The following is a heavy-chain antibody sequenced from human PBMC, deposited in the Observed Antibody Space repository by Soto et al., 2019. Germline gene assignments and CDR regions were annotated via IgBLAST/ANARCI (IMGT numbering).Heavy chain of an antibody. CDR2: INHSGST. J-gene: IGHJ6*02. CDR1: GGSFSGYY. V-gene: IGHV4-34*01. Sequence: SETLSLTCAVYGGSFSGYYWSWIRQPPGKGLEWIGEINHSGSTNYNPSLKSRVTISVDTSKNQFSLKLSSVTAADTAVYYCARDCSGGSCPYYYGMDVWGQGTTVTVSS. D-gene: IGHD2-15*01. CDR3: ARDCSGGSCPYYYGMDV.